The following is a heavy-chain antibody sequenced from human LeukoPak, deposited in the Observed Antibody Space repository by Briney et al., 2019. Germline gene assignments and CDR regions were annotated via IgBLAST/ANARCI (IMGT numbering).Heavy chain of an antibody. CDR2: IYSGGST. J-gene: IGHJ5*02. CDR3: ARSFSRLWFGELLDNWFDP. V-gene: IGHV3-66*01. D-gene: IGHD3-10*01. Sequence: GGSLRLSCAASGFTVSSNYMSWVRQAPGKGLEWVSVIYSGGSTYYADSVKGRFTISRDNSKNTLYLQMNSLRAEDTAVYYCARSFSRLWFGELLDNWFDPWGQGTLVTVSS. CDR1: GFTVSSNY.